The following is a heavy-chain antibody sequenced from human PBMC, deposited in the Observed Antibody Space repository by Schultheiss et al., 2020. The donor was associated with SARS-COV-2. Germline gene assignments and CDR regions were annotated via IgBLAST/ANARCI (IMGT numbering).Heavy chain of an antibody. V-gene: IGHV3-23*01. Sequence: GGSLRLSCAASGFTFTSSAMSWVRQAPGKGLEWVSAVSNSGGSTYYADSVKGRFTISRDNSKNTLYLQMNSLRAEDTAVYYCARNRGHGGEQLGYWGQGTLVTVSS. CDR3: ARNRGHGGEQLGY. CDR1: GFTFTSSA. D-gene: IGHD2-15*01. J-gene: IGHJ4*02. CDR2: VSNSGGST.